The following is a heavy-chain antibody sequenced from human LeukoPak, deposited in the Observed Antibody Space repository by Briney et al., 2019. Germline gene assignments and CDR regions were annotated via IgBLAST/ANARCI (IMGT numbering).Heavy chain of an antibody. Sequence: PSETLSLTCGVSGGSITSYYWSWIRQPPGKGLEWIGYIYYSGSTNYNPSLKSRVTISVDTSKNQFSLKLSSVTAADTAVYYCARGNSSHYYYYYGMDDWGQGTTVTVSS. J-gene: IGHJ6*02. CDR1: GGSITSYY. CDR3: ARGNSSHYYYYYGMDD. D-gene: IGHD6-13*01. CDR2: IYYSGST. V-gene: IGHV4-59*01.